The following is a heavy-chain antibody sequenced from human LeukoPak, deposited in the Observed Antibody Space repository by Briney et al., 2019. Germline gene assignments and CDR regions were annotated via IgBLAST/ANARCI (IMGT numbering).Heavy chain of an antibody. CDR1: GFTFSSYS. CDR2: ISSSSSYI. V-gene: IGHV3-21*01. D-gene: IGHD6-13*01. Sequence: GGSLRLSCAASGFTFSSYSMNWVRQAPGKGLEWVSSISSSSSYIYYADSVKGRFTISRDNAKNSLYLQMNSLRAEDTAVYYCAREGGARIAAAGTSYYYYYMDVWGKGTTVTVSS. CDR3: AREGGARIAAAGTSYYYYYMDV. J-gene: IGHJ6*03.